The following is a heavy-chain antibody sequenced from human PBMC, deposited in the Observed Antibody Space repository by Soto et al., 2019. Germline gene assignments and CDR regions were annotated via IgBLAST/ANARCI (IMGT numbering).Heavy chain of an antibody. D-gene: IGHD3-22*01. CDR1: GGTFSSYA. Sequence: QVQLVQSGAEVKRPGSSVKVSCKASGGTFSSYAISWVRQAPGQGLEWMGGNIPIFGTANYAQKFQGRVTITADESTSTAYMELSSLRSEDTAVYYCARVAITMIVVVTETDAFDIWGQWTMVTVSS. CDR3: ARVAITMIVVVTETDAFDI. J-gene: IGHJ3*02. CDR2: NIPIFGTA. V-gene: IGHV1-69*01.